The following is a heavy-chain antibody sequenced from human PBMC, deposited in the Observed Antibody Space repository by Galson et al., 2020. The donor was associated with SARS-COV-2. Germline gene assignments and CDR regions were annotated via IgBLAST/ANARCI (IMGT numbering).Heavy chain of an antibody. CDR3: ASDVYYYDSSGYHYAFDI. V-gene: IGHV3-11*01. CDR2: ISSSGSTI. J-gene: IGHJ3*02. Sequence: GESLKISCAASGFTFSDYYMSWIRQAPGKGLEWVSYISSSGSTIYYADSVKGRFTISRDNAKNSLYLQMNSLRAEDTAVYYCASDVYYYDSSGYHYAFDIWGQGTMVTVSS. D-gene: IGHD3-22*01. CDR1: GFTFSDYY.